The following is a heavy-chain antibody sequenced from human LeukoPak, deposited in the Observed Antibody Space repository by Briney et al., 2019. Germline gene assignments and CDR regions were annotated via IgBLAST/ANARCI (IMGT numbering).Heavy chain of an antibody. CDR1: GFAFSDYY. J-gene: IGHJ5*02. V-gene: IGHV3-11*01. CDR3: AREGGDGPFNWFDP. CDR2: ISSSGSTI. D-gene: IGHD3-16*01. Sequence: PGGSLRLSCAASGFAFSDYYMSWIRQAPGKGLEWVSYISSSGSTIYYADSVKGRFTISRGNAKNSLYLQMNSLRAEDTAVYYCAREGGDGPFNWFDPWGQGTLVTVSS.